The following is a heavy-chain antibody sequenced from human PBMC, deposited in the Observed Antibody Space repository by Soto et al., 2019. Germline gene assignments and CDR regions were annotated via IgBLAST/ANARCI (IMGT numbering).Heavy chain of an antibody. D-gene: IGHD3-9*01. V-gene: IGHV3-48*02. CDR3: VRDRDWAFDI. CDR2: TGTRRKYT. J-gene: IGHJ3*02. CDR1: GYALRDYS. Sequence: PGGSLRLSCAASGYALRDYSMNWVRQAPGKGLEWVSYTGTRRKYTFYADSVRGRFTIPRDDARNSVYLQLNSLRDEDTAVYYCVRDRDWAFDIWGQGTMVTV.